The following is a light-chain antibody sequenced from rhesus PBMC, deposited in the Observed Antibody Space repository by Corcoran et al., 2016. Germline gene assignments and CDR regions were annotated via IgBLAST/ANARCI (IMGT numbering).Light chain of an antibody. J-gene: IGKJ2*01. CDR2: GAS. CDR3: LQSSSWPYS. Sequence: EIEMTQSPATLALSPGERATLSCRASQSVSSYLVWYQQKPGQDPRLLLYGASTRATGIPERFRGSGSGTEFTLTISSLEPEDVGLYFCLQSSSWPYSFGQGTKVEIK. V-gene: IGKV3-24*04. CDR1: QSVSSY.